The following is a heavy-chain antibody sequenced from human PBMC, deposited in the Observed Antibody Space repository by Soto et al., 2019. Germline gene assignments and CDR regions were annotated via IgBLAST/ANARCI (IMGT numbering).Heavy chain of an antibody. Sequence: GGSLRLSCVASGFTFDDYAMHWVRQAPGKGLEWVSGISWHSGSIGYADSLKGRFTISRDNAKNSLYLQMNSLRVEDTALYYCAKDRYDYYGSGGNYGMDVWGQGTTVTVSS. CDR3: AKDRYDYYGSGGNYGMDV. CDR2: ISWHSGSI. CDR1: GFTFDDYA. J-gene: IGHJ6*02. V-gene: IGHV3-9*01. D-gene: IGHD3-10*01.